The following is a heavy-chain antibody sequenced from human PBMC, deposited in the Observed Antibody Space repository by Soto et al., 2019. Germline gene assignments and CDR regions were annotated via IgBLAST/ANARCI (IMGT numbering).Heavy chain of an antibody. D-gene: IGHD3-10*01. V-gene: IGHV3-33*01. CDR2: IWYDGSNK. Sequence: QVQLVESGGGVVQPGRSLRLSCAASGLTFSSYGMHWVRQALGKGLEWVAIIWYDGSNKYYVDSVKGRFTISRDNSKNTLYLQMNSLRAEDTAVYYCARDYGSGMDCWGQGTLVTVSS. J-gene: IGHJ4*02. CDR1: GLTFSSYG. CDR3: ARDYGSGMDC.